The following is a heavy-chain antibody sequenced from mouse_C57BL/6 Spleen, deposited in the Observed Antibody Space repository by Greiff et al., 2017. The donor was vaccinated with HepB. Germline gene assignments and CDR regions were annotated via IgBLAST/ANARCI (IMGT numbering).Heavy chain of an antibody. J-gene: IGHJ2*01. CDR3: ARATTVVAVDY. Sequence: VQLQQSGPELVKPGASVKISCKASGYSFTGYYMNWVKQSPEKSLEWIGEINPSTGGTTYNQKFKAKATLTVDKSSSTAYMQLKSLTSEDSAVYYCARATTVVAVDYWGQGTTLTVSS. D-gene: IGHD1-1*01. V-gene: IGHV1-42*01. CDR2: INPSTGGT. CDR1: GYSFTGYY.